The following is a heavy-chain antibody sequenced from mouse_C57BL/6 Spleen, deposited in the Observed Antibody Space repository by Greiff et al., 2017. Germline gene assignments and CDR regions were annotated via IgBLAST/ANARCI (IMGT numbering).Heavy chain of an antibody. CDR1: GYTFTSYW. CDR3: ARENYGSRNY. CDR2: IHPNSGST. V-gene: IGHV1-64*01. Sequence: VQLQQPGAELVKPGASVKLSCKASGYTFTSYWMHWVKQRPGQALEWIGMIHPNSGSTNYNEKFKSKATLTVDKSSSTAYMQLSSLTSEDSAVYYGARENYGSRNYWGEGTTLTGAS. J-gene: IGHJ2*01. D-gene: IGHD1-1*01.